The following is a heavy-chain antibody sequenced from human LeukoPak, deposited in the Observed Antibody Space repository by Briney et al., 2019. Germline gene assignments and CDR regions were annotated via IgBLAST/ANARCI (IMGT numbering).Heavy chain of an antibody. CDR2: IIPIFGTT. Sequence: GASVKVSCKASGYTFSTYGISWVRQAPGQGLEWMGGIIPIFGTTNYAQKFQGRVTITADESMNTAYMELSSLRPEDTAVYFCAREDSSGYYYDFWGQGTLVTVSS. V-gene: IGHV1-69*13. CDR3: AREDSSGYYYDF. CDR1: GYTFSTYG. J-gene: IGHJ4*02. D-gene: IGHD3-22*01.